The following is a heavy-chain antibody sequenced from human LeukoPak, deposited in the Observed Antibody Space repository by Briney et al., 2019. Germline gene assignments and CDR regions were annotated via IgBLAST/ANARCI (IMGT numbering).Heavy chain of an antibody. CDR3: ARGRGGSSWYTWFDP. J-gene: IGHJ5*02. D-gene: IGHD6-13*01. CDR1: GGSFSGYY. CDR2: INHSGST. Sequence: SETLSLTCAVYGGSFSGYYWSWIRQPPGKGLEWIGEINHSGSTNYNPSLKSRVTIPVDTSKNQFSLKLSSVTAADTAVYYCARGRGGSSWYTWFDPWGQGTLVTVSS. V-gene: IGHV4-34*01.